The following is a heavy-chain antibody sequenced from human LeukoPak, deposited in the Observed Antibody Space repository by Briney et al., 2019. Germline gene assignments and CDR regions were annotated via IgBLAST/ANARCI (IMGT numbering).Heavy chain of an antibody. V-gene: IGHV3-30*04. CDR3: AKFPREDTAIFY. CDR2: ISYDGSNK. J-gene: IGHJ4*02. CDR1: GFTFSSYA. Sequence: GRSLRLSCAASGFTFSSYAMHWVRQAPGKGLEWVAVISYDGSNKYYADSVKGRFTISRDNSKNTLYLQMNSLRAEDTAVYYCAKFPREDTAIFYWGQGTLVTVSS. D-gene: IGHD5-18*01.